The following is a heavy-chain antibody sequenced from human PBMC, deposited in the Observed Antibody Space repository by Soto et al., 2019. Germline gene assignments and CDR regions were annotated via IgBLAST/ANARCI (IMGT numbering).Heavy chain of an antibody. V-gene: IGHV3-30*18. CDR2: ISYDGNNK. CDR1: GFIFSDFG. J-gene: IGHJ3*01. Sequence: GGSVRLSCEASGFIFSDFGMHWVRQAPGKGLEWVAVISYDGNNKYYAQSVKGRFTISRDNSKNTLFLNMDSLRPEDTAVYHCVKGDLDTAVVNSPDASGFWGPGTMVT. CDR3: VKGDLDTAVVNSPDASGF. D-gene: IGHD5-18*01.